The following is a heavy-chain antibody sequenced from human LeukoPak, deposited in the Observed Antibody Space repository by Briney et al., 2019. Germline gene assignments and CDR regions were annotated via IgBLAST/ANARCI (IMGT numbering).Heavy chain of an antibody. V-gene: IGHV3-30-3*01. CDR2: ISYDGSNK. D-gene: IGHD3-16*01. CDR3: ARLDDSAH. J-gene: IGHJ4*02. CDR1: GFTFSSYA. Sequence: GGSLRLSCAASGFTFSSYAMHWGRKAPGKGLEWVAVISYDGSNKYYADSVKGRFTISRDNSKNTLYLQMNSLRAEDTAVYYCARLDDSAHWGQGTLVTVSS.